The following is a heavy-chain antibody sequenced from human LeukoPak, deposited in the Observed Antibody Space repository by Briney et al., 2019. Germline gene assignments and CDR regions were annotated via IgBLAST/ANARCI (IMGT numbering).Heavy chain of an antibody. CDR1: GFTFSSYA. J-gene: IGHJ4*02. Sequence: SCKASGFTFSSYAMHWVRQAPGKGLEWVAVISYDGSNKYYADSVKGRFTISRDNSKNTLYLQMNSLRAEDTAVYYCASGASYSSSKTEFDYWGQGTLVTVSS. CDR3: ASGASYSSSKTEFDY. V-gene: IGHV3-30*04. D-gene: IGHD6-6*01. CDR2: ISYDGSNK.